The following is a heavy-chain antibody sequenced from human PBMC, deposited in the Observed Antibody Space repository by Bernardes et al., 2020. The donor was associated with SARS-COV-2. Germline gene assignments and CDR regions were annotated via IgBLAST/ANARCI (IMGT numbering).Heavy chain of an antibody. V-gene: IGHV1-2*06. J-gene: IGHJ3*01. CDR1: GYTFTDYY. CDR2: INPNSVGT. CDR3: ARSYNSIFSAFEIFSAFEL. Sequence: AAVKVSCKASGYTFTDYYIHWVRQAPGQGLEWIGRINPNSVGTNSAQKFQGRVTMTRDTSITTAYMELNRLTSDDTAIYYCARSYNSIFSAFEIFSAFELWGQGKMVTGSS. D-gene: IGHD3-3*02.